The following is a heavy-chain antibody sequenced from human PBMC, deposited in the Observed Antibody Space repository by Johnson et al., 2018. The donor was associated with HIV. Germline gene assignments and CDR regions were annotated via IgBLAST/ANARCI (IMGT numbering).Heavy chain of an antibody. CDR3: ARDTDIVVVPARGDAFDI. CDR2: IWYDGSNK. D-gene: IGHD2-2*01. V-gene: IGHV3-30*19. J-gene: IGHJ3*02. CDR1: GFTFSSYG. Sequence: QMQLVESGGGVVQPGRSLRLSCAASGFTFSSYGMHWVRQAPGKGLEWVAVIWYDGSNKYYADSVKGRFTISRDNSKNTLYLQMNSLRAEDTAVYYCARDTDIVVVPARGDAFDIWGQGTMVTVSS.